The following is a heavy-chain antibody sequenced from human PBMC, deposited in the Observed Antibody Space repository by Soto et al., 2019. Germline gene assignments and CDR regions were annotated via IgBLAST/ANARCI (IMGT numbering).Heavy chain of an antibody. CDR2: IYSDNNT. CDR1: GFTVSSDS. Sequence: GGSLRLSCAASGFTVSSDSMTWVRQAPGKGLEWISIIYSDNNTDYADSVKGRFSISRDTSKNILYLQMNSLRAEDTAEYYCARHYSAMGVWGQGTTVTLSS. CDR3: ARHYSAMGV. V-gene: IGHV3-53*01. J-gene: IGHJ6*02.